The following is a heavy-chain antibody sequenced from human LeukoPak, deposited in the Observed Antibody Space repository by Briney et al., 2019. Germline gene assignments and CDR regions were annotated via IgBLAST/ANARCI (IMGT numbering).Heavy chain of an antibody. D-gene: IGHD1-1*01. CDR2: ISWNSGSI. J-gene: IGHJ4*02. CDR1: GFTFDDYA. Sequence: GGSLRLSCAASGFTFDDYAMHWVRQAPGKGLEWVSGISWNSGSIGYADSVKGRFTISRDNAKNSLYLQMNSLRAEDTALYYCAKDNTGPGNDGAPFDYWGQGTLVTVSS. V-gene: IGHV3-9*01. CDR3: AKDNTGPGNDGAPFDY.